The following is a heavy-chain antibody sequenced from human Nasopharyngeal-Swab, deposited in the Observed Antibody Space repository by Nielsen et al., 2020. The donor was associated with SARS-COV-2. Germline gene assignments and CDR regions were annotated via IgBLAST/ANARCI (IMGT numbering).Heavy chain of an antibody. V-gene: IGHV3-33*01. J-gene: IGHJ4*02. CDR2: IWYDGSNK. D-gene: IGHD3-9*01. Sequence: VRQAPGKGLEWVAIIWYDGSNKYYADSVKGRFTISRDNSKNTLHLQMNSLRAEDTAVYYCARDGDILTGLSLDYWGQGTLVTVSS. CDR3: ARDGDILTGLSLDY.